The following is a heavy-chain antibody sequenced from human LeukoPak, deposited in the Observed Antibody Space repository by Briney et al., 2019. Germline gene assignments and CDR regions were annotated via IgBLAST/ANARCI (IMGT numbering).Heavy chain of an antibody. J-gene: IGHJ4*02. D-gene: IGHD2-21*01. CDR1: GFTLSTYA. V-gene: IGHV3-23*01. Sequence: GGSLRLSCAASGFTLSTYAMSWVRQTPGKGLEWVAATSSSDAGTYHADSARGRFTISRDNSKNTLYLQMNSLRAEDAAVYFCAKAPVTSCRGAYCYPFDSWGQGTLVTVSS. CDR2: TSSSDAGT. CDR3: AKAPVTSCRGAYCYPFDS.